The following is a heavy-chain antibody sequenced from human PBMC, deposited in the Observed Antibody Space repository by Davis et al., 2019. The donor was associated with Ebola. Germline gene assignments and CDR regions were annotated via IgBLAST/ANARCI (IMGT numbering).Heavy chain of an antibody. D-gene: IGHD7-27*01. Sequence: SETLSLTCTVSGGSISSYYWSWIRQLPGKGLEWIGYIYYSGSTNYNPSLKSRVTISVNTSKNQFSLKLSSVTAADTAVYYCARATGDFYYYGMDVWGKGTTVTVSS. J-gene: IGHJ6*04. CDR2: IYYSGST. CDR1: GGSISSYY. V-gene: IGHV4-59*01. CDR3: ARATGDFYYYGMDV.